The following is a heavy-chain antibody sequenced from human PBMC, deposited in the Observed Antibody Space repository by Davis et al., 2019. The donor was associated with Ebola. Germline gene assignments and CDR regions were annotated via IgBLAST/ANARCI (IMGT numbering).Heavy chain of an antibody. CDR1: GFTFGDYA. D-gene: IGHD1-26*01. J-gene: IGHJ3*02. V-gene: IGHV3-49*04. CDR3: TRVKWELDAFDI. Sequence: GGSLRLSCTASGFTFGDYAMSWVRQAPGKGLEWVGFIRSKAYGGTTEYAASVKGRFTISRDDSKSIAYLQMNSLKTEDTAVYYCTRVKWELDAFDIWGQGTMVTVSS. CDR2: IRSKAYGGTT.